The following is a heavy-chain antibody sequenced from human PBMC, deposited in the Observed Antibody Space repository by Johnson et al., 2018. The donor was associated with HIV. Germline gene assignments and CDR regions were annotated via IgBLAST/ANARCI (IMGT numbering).Heavy chain of an antibody. CDR2: IWYDGSNE. J-gene: IGHJ3*02. D-gene: IGHD4-23*01. Sequence: QVQLVESGGGVVQPGRSLRLSCAASGFTFSSYGMHWVRQAPGKGLEWVAVIWYDGSNEHYADSAKGRFTIPRDNSKNTLDRQMSSLRAEDTAVYYCAKSPGKDHGGNSGAFHIWGQGTMVTVSS. V-gene: IGHV3-33*06. CDR3: AKSPGKDHGGNSGAFHI. CDR1: GFTFSSYG.